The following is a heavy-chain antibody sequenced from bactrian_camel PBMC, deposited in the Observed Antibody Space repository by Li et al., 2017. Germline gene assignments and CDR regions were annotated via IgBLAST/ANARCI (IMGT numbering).Heavy chain of an antibody. CDR3: VADCELRYGHFDFNIGS. CDR1: GYAYSDGYC. V-gene: IGHV3S28*01. Sequence: LVESGGGSVQAGGSLRLSCVVSGYAYSDGYCLGWFRQAPGKEREGVAQMYSGESSTYYADSVKGRFTISRNNAKDTLYLQMNSLKPEDTAMYYCVADCELRYGHFDFNIGSRGQGTQVTVS. D-gene: IGHD2*01. J-gene: IGHJ4*01. CDR2: MYSGESST.